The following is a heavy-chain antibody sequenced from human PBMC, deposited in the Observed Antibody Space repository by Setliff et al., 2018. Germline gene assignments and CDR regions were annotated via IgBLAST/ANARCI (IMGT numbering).Heavy chain of an antibody. Sequence: SVKVSCKASGGTFSSYGISWVRQAPGQGLEWMGGTIPIFGTANYAHKFQGRVTIITDESTSTAYMELSSLRSEDTAVYYCAREGVDSRSSTDYRYYMDVWGKGTAVTVSS. CDR2: TIPIFGTA. D-gene: IGHD3-22*01. J-gene: IGHJ6*03. CDR3: AREGVDSRSSTDYRYYMDV. V-gene: IGHV1-69*05. CDR1: GGTFSSYG.